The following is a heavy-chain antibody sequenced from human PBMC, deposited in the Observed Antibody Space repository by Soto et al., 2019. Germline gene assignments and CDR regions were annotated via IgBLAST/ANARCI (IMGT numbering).Heavy chain of an antibody. CDR1: VFTFSSYG. D-gene: IGHD3-10*01. Sequence: PGGSLRLSCAASVFTFSSYGMHWVRQAPGKGLEWVAVISYDGSNKYYADSVKGRFTISRDNSKNTLYLQMNSLRAEDTAVYYCAKRQTRPRITMVRALGGMDVWGQGTTVTVSS. CDR3: AKRQTRPRITMVRALGGMDV. J-gene: IGHJ6*02. CDR2: ISYDGSNK. V-gene: IGHV3-30*18.